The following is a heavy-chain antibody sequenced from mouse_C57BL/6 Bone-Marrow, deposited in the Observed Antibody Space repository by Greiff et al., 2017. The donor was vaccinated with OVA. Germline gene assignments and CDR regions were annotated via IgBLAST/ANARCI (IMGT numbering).Heavy chain of an antibody. V-gene: IGHV14-4*01. CDR2: IDPENGDT. J-gene: IGHJ1*03. D-gene: IGHD1-1*01. CDR3: TSHGYGSSDPAEDFGG. CDR1: GFNIKDDY. Sequence: EVQLQQSGAELVRPGASVKLSCTASGFNIKDDYMHWVKPRPEQGLEWIGWIDPENGDTAYASKFPGTATITAATSSNTAYLQRSSLTSEDTAVYYCTSHGYGSSDPAEDFGGWGTGTTVTGSA.